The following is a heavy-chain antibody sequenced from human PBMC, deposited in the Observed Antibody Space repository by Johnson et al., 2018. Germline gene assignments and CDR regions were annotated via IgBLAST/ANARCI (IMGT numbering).Heavy chain of an antibody. J-gene: IGHJ4*02. V-gene: IGHV3-30*03. CDR3: AIDLGGRKVGANSF. CDR2: TSYDGGNK. CDR1: GFTFSDFG. D-gene: IGHD1-26*01. Sequence: QVQLVQSGGGVVQPGRSLKLSCATSGFTFSDFGMHWLRQAPGKGLEWVAVTSYDGGNKFYADSVKGRFTISRDNSWNTLYLQMNSLRAEEPAGYYCAIDLGGRKVGANSFWGQGTLVTVSS.